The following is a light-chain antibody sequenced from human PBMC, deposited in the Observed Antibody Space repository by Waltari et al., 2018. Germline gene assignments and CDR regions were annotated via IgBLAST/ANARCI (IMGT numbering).Light chain of an antibody. CDR2: SAS. J-gene: IGKJ1*01. Sequence: DIQMTQSPPSLSASVGYRATITCRATQSISTSLNWYQHKAGKAPELLIFSASALQSGVPSRFSGSGSGTNFTLTISSLRPEDFATYYCQQSYSAPRTFGQGTKVDFK. CDR1: QSISTS. V-gene: IGKV1-39*01. CDR3: QQSYSAPRT.